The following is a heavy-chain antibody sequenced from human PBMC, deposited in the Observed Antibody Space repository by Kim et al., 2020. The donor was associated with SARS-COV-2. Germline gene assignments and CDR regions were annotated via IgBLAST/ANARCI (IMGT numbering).Heavy chain of an antibody. CDR1: GYTFTGYY. J-gene: IGHJ6*02. CDR3: ARDSLYCSSTRCYVSYYHAMDV. V-gene: IGHV1-2*06. D-gene: IGHD2-2*01. Sequence: ASVKVSCKASGYTFTGYYMHWVRQAPGQGLEWMGRINPNSGGTDYAQKFQGRVTMTRDTSISTAHMELSRLRSDDTAVYYCARDSLYCSSTRCYVSYYHAMDVWGQGTTVTVSS. CDR2: INPNSGGT.